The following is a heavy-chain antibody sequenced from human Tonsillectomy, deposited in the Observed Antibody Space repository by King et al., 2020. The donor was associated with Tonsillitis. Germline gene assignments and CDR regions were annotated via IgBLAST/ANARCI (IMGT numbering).Heavy chain of an antibody. J-gene: IGHJ6*02. CDR1: GFTFSTYG. D-gene: IGHD3-22*01. CDR3: AKDSGFDTTGYYFNYYYGMDV. CDR2: ISFDGRNK. V-gene: IGHV3-30*18. Sequence: VQLVESGGGVVQPGRSLRLSCAASGFTFSTYGMHWVRQAPGKGLEWVAIISFDGRNKYYPDSLKGLFTISRDNSKNRVYLQMNSRRAEDTAVYYCAKDSGFDTTGYYFNYYYGMDVWGQGTPVTVSS.